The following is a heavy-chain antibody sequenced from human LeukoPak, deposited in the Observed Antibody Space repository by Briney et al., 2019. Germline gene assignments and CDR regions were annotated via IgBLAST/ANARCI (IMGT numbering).Heavy chain of an antibody. CDR2: ISSSSSYI. V-gene: IGHV3-21*01. Sequence: PGGSLRLSCAASGFTFSSYSMNWVRQAPGKGLEWVSSISSSSSYIYYADSVKGRFTISRDNAKNSLYLQMNSLRAEDTAVYYCARDSYSSGWYEGYLGYWGQGTLVTVSS. CDR1: GFTFSSYS. CDR3: ARDSYSSGWYEGYLGY. J-gene: IGHJ4*02. D-gene: IGHD6-19*01.